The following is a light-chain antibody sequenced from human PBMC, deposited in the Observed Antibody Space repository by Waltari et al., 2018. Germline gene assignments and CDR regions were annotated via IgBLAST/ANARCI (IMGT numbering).Light chain of an antibody. V-gene: IGLV2-14*03. CDR3: SSYSSSSTLYV. J-gene: IGLJ1*01. CDR1: SSDVGGYDY. CDR2: DVS. Sequence: QSALTQPASVSGSPGPSITIFCAGTSSDVGGYDYVSWYQQHPGKAPHLIIYDVSNRPSGGSDRFSGSTSGNTASLTISGLQADDEADYYCSSYSSSSTLYVFGTGTKVTV.